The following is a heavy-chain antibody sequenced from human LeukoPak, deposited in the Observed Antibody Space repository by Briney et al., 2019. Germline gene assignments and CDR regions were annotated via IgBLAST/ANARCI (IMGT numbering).Heavy chain of an antibody. CDR1: GYTFTSYG. J-gene: IGHJ4*02. V-gene: IGHV1-18*01. Sequence: ASVKVSCKASGYTFTSYGISWVRQAPGQGLEWMGWISAYNGNINYAQKLQGRVTMTTDISTSTAYMELRSLRSDDTAVYYCARGKDYYDSSGYYFDYWGQGTLVTVSS. CDR2: ISAYNGNI. D-gene: IGHD3-22*01. CDR3: ARGKDYYDSSGYYFDY.